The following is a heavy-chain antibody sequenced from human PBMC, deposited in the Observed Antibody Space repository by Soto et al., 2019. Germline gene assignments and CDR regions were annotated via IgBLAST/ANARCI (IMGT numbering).Heavy chain of an antibody. V-gene: IGHV4-59*01. D-gene: IGHD3-10*01. CDR1: GGSINSYY. CDR2: IYFSGST. J-gene: IGHJ6*03. CDR3: ARDVTMVRGINKLCYYIDF. Sequence: QVQLQESGPGLVKPSATLSLTCTVSGGSINSYYWSWIRQPPGKGLEWIGYIYFSGSTYYNPSLKSRVTIAVDTSKNQFSLKLSSVTAADTAVYYCARDVTMVRGINKLCYYIDFWGKGTTVTVSS.